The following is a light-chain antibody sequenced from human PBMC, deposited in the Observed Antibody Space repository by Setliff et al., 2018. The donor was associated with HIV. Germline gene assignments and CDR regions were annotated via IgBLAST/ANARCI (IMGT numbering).Light chain of an antibody. CDR3: QQYNNWPGT. V-gene: IGKV3-15*01. J-gene: IGKJ1*01. CDR1: QSVSGN. Sequence: ERATLSCTSSQSVSGNLAWYQQKPGQAPRLLIYDAYIRATGIPARFSGSGSGTEFTLIISSLQSEDLAVYYCQQYNNWPGTFGQGTKVDIK. CDR2: DAY.